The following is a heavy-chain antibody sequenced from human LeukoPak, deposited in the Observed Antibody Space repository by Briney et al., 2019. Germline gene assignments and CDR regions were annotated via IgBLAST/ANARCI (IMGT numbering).Heavy chain of an antibody. CDR2: INYIGSS. V-gene: IGHV4-39*01. CDR3: ARLTKGRYFDYIFDY. D-gene: IGHD3-9*01. CDR1: GGSVINTLHY. J-gene: IGHJ4*02. Sequence: SETLSLTCSVSGGSVINTLHYWGWIRQPPGKGLEWIGNINYIGSSAYNPSLRSRVTVSVDTSKNQFSLKMRSVTAADTAVYYCARLTKGRYFDYIFDYRGQGSLVTVSS.